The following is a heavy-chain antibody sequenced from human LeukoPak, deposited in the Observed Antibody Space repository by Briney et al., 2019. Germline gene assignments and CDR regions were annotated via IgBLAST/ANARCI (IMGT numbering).Heavy chain of an antibody. CDR2: ISYDGSNK. D-gene: IGHD3-10*01. V-gene: IGHV3-30-3*01. J-gene: IGHJ4*02. CDR1: GFTFSSYA. Sequence: GGSLRLSCAASGFTFSSYAMHWVRQAPGKGLEWVAVISYDGSNKYYADSVKGRFTISRDNSKNTLYLQMNSLRAEDTAVYYCARAPITMVRGVIIGFFDYWGQGTLVTVSA. CDR3: ARAPITMVRGVIIGFFDY.